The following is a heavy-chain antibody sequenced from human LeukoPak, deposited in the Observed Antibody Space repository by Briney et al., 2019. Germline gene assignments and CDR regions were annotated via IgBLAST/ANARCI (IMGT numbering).Heavy chain of an antibody. V-gene: IGHV4-59*08. CDR1: GGSISSYY. D-gene: IGHD3-22*01. J-gene: IGHJ3*02. Sequence: SETLSLTCTVSGGSISSYYWSWIRQPPGKGLEWIGYIYYSGSTNYNPSLKSRVTISVDTSKNQFSLKLSSVTAADTAVYYCARPRITMIDDAFDIWGQGTMVTVSS. CDR3: ARPRITMIDDAFDI. CDR2: IYYSGST.